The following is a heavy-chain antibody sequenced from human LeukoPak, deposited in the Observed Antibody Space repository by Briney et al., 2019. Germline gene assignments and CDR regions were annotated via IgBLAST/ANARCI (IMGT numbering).Heavy chain of an antibody. V-gene: IGHV3-23*01. CDR2: ISGSGGST. CDR1: GFTFSSYA. CDR3: AKVAAPSITMVRGDFDY. Sequence: GGSLRLSCAASGFTFSSYAMSWVRQAPGKGLEWVSAISGSGGSTYYADSVKGRFTISRDNSKNTLYLQMNSLRAEDTAVYYCAKVAAPSITMVRGDFDYWGQGTLVTVSS. J-gene: IGHJ4*02. D-gene: IGHD3-10*01.